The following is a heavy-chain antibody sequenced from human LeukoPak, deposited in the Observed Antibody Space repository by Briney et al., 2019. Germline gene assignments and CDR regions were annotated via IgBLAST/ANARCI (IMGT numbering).Heavy chain of an antibody. CDR2: MNPNSGNT. CDR1: GYTFTSYD. CDR3: ARAPKQWLVRRYYFDY. J-gene: IGHJ4*02. D-gene: IGHD6-19*01. V-gene: IGHV1-8*01. Sequence: ASVKVSCKASGYTFTSYDINWVRQATGQGLEWMGWMNPNSGNTGYAQKFQGRVTMTRNTSISTAYMELSSLRSEDTAVYYCARAPKQWLVRRYYFDYWGQGTLVTVSS.